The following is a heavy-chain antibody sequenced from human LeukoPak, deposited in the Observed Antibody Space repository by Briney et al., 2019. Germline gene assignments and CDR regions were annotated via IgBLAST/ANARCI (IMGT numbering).Heavy chain of an antibody. Sequence: PGGSQRLSCAASGFTFSSYAMSWVRQAPGKGLEWVSAISGSGGSTYYADSVKGRFTISRDNSKNTLYLQMNSLRAEDTAVYYCAKAEFGIDDSLDYWGQGTLVTVSS. J-gene: IGHJ4*02. CDR3: AKAEFGIDDSLDY. D-gene: IGHD3-22*01. CDR1: GFTFSSYA. CDR2: ISGSGGST. V-gene: IGHV3-23*01.